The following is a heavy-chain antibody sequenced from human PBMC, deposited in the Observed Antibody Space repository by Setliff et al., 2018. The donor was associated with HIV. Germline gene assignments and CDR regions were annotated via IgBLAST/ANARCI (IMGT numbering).Heavy chain of an antibody. CDR1: GDSISSGGYY. CDR2: IYHSGTT. D-gene: IGHD4-17*01. J-gene: IGHJ2*01. CDR3: ARAPQDRTTWYFDL. Sequence: PSETLSLTCTVSGDSISSGGYYWSWLRQHPGKGLEWIGYIYHSGTTYYNPSLASRVIISAETFRKRFSLQLNSVTAAGTGVYFCARAPQDRTTWYFDLWGRGTLVTVSS. V-gene: IGHV4-31*03.